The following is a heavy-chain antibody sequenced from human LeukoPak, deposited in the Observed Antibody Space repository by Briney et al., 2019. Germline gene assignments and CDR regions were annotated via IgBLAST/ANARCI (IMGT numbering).Heavy chain of an antibody. CDR1: GGPFSGYY. Sequence: PSETLSLTCAVYGGPFSGYYWSWIRQPPGKGLEWIGEINHSGSTNYNPSLKSRVTISVDTSKNQFSLKLSSVTAADTAVYYCARGLSRGVVPASVIWYFDLWGRGTLVTVSS. D-gene: IGHD2-2*01. CDR3: ARGLSRGVVPASVIWYFDL. J-gene: IGHJ2*01. CDR2: INHSGST. V-gene: IGHV4-34*01.